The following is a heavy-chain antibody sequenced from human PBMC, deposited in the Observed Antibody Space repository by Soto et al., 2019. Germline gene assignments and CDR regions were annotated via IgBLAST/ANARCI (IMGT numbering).Heavy chain of an antibody. J-gene: IGHJ2*01. Sequence: QVQLVQSGAEVKKPGDSVKVSCKASDYTFTSYGITWVRQAPGQGLEWMGWISVNNGNTNYAQKFQGRVTMTTDTSTNTAYMEVWTLRSDDTAAYYCARAFSYGSYWYFDLWGRGTLVTVSS. D-gene: IGHD5-18*01. CDR1: DYTFTSYG. CDR3: ARAFSYGSYWYFDL. V-gene: IGHV1-18*01. CDR2: ISVNNGNT.